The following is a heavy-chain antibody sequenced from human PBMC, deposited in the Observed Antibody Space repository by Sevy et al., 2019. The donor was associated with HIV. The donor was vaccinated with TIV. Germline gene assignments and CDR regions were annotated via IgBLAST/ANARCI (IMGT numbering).Heavy chain of an antibody. CDR1: PFTFSSSS. CDR3: TGDWGGLGDY. J-gene: IGHJ4*02. D-gene: IGHD2-21*01. CDR2: ITPDGSTT. Sequence: GGSLRLSCEASPFTFSSSSMHWARQAPGKGLVWVSRITPDGSTTDYADSVKGRFTISRDNAKNTLYLQMNSLRAEDTAVYYCTGDWGGLGDYWGQGSLVTVSS. V-gene: IGHV3-74*01.